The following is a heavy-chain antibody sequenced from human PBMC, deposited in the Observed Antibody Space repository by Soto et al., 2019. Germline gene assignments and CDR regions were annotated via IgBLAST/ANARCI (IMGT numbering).Heavy chain of an antibody. D-gene: IGHD3-10*01. CDR1: GGSFSSYY. CDR3: ASASGSEHYGMDV. V-gene: IGHV4-59*01. Sequence: SETLSLTCAVYGGSFSSYYWSWIRQPPGKGLEWIGYIYYSGSTNYNPSLKSRVTISVDTSKNQFSLKLSSVTAADTAVYYCASASGSEHYGMDVWGQGTLVTVSS. J-gene: IGHJ6*02. CDR2: IYYSGST.